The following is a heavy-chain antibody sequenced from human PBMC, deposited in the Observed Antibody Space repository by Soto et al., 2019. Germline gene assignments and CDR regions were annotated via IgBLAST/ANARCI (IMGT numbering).Heavy chain of an antibody. Sequence: QVQLQESGPGLVKPSQTLSLTCTVSGGSISSGGYYCNWIRQHPGKGLEWIGHIYYSGNTYYNPSRKSRVTISVDTSKNQFSLKLSSVTAADTAVYYCAREVPDYGSGISGWFDPWGQGTLVTVSS. CDR2: IYYSGNT. CDR1: GGSISSGGYY. V-gene: IGHV4-31*03. J-gene: IGHJ5*02. D-gene: IGHD3-10*01. CDR3: AREVPDYGSGISGWFDP.